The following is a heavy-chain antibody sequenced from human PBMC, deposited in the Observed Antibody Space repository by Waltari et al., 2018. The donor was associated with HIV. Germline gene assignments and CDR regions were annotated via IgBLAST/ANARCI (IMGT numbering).Heavy chain of an antibody. J-gene: IGHJ5*02. D-gene: IGHD3-10*01. Sequence: QLQLQESGPGLVKPSETLSLICSSSGGSINSTSYYWGWIRQPPGKGLEWIGSMFYSGRTYYNPSLKSRVTISVDTSKNQFSLKLSSVTAADTALYYCARQAYYYGSGSANWFDPWGQGTLVTVS. CDR3: ARQAYYYGSGSANWFDP. CDR1: GGSINSTSYY. CDR2: MFYSGRT. V-gene: IGHV4-39*01.